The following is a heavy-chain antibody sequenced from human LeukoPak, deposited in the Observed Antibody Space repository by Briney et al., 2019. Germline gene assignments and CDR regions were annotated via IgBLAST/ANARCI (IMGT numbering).Heavy chain of an antibody. CDR3: ARGNPPYQLLSRFDY. D-gene: IGHD2-2*01. Sequence: SVKVSRKASGGTFSSYAFSWVRQAPGQGLEWMGGIIPIFGTANYAQKFQGRVTITADESTSTAYMELSSLRSEDTAVYYCARGNPPYQLLSRFDYWGQGTLVTVSS. CDR2: IIPIFGTA. V-gene: IGHV1-69*13. CDR1: GGTFSSYA. J-gene: IGHJ4*02.